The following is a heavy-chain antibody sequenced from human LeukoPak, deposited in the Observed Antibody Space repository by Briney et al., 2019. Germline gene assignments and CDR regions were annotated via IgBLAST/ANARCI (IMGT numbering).Heavy chain of an antibody. V-gene: IGHV5-51*01. D-gene: IGHD3-10*01. Sequence: GECLHISCKGSGYSFTSYWIGWVGQMPGKGLEWMGIIYPGDSDTRYSPSFRGGVTISADKSIRPAYLQWSRLTASDTAMYYFSGGRNVLLWFGEWEGINGTGLDPWGQGTLSPSPQ. CDR1: GYSFTSYW. J-gene: IGHJ5*02. CDR2: IYPGDSDT. CDR3: SGGRNVLLWFGEWEGINGTGLDP.